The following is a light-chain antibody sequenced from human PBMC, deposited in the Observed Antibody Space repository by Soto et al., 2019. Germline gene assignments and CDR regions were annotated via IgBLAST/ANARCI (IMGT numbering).Light chain of an antibody. Sequence: VLTQSTVTLSLSAGERATLSCMTSQSVSSYLAWYQQKPGQAPRLLIYDASKRAPGIPARFTGSGSGTDFTLTISSLDPEDFAVYCCQRRRNWPPGTFPQGTKLDIK. J-gene: IGKJ1*01. CDR2: DAS. CDR1: QSVSSY. V-gene: IGKV3-11*01. CDR3: QRRRNWPPGT.